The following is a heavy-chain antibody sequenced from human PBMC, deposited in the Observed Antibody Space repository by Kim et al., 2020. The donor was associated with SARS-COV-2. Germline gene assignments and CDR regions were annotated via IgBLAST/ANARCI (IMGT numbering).Heavy chain of an antibody. Sequence: SETLSLTCTVSGGSISGGGYYWSWIRQHPGKGLEWIGNIYYSGSTSYNPSPKSRVTISVDTSKNQFSLKLSSVTAADTAVYYCARNIGITMLVVVTGWFDPWGQGTLVTVSS. CDR1: GGSISGGGYY. CDR2: IYYSGST. CDR3: ARNIGITMLVVVTGWFDP. V-gene: IGHV4-31*03. D-gene: IGHD3-22*01. J-gene: IGHJ5*02.